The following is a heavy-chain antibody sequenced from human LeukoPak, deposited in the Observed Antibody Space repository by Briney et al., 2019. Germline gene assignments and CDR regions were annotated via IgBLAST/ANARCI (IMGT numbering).Heavy chain of an antibody. CDR3: ARENDFWSGVDAFDI. J-gene: IGHJ3*02. D-gene: IGHD3-3*01. V-gene: IGHV3-30*04. Sequence: GGSLRLSCAASGFTFSSYAMHWVRQAPGKGLEWVAVISYDGSNTYYADSVKGRFTISRDNSKNTLYLQMNSLRAEDTAVYYCARENDFWSGVDAFDIWGQGTMVTVSS. CDR2: ISYDGSNT. CDR1: GFTFSSYA.